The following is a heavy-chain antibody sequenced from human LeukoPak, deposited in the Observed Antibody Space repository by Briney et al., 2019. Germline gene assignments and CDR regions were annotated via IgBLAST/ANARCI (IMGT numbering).Heavy chain of an antibody. V-gene: IGHV4-61*01. D-gene: IGHD3-10*01. CDR2: VYYSGAS. CDR3: ARGYGSGSSDYYYGMDV. J-gene: IGHJ6*02. CDR1: GGSVSSGSYY. Sequence: KPSQTLPLTCTVSGGSVSSGSYYWSWIRQPPGKGLEWIGYVYYSGASNYNPSHKSRLTITVDKSKNQFSLKLSSVTAEDTAVYYCARGYGSGSSDYYYGMDVWGHGATVTVSS.